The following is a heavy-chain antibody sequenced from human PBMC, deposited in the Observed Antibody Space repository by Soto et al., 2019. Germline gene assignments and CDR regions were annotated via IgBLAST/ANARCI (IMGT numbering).Heavy chain of an antibody. J-gene: IGHJ4*02. CDR2: IDTNGDT. V-gene: IGHV4-31*03. D-gene: IGHD2-8*01. Sequence: QVQLQESGSGLLKPSQTLSLGCSVSGDSLRRGFHHWSWIRQTPGKGRQLIGYIDTNGDTHYDPSLRNRLNMSIVTTESRFSLKVTSVTAADTAVYYCARGTVYYCPNDKCGFFFDHWGQGALVTVTS. CDR3: ARGTVYYCPNDKCGFFFDH. CDR1: GDSLRRGFHH.